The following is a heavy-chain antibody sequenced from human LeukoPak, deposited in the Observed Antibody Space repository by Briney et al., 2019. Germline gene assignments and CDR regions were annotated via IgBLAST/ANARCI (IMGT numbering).Heavy chain of an antibody. CDR2: INHSGST. CDR3: ARRRNDYGGNSPFDY. D-gene: IGHD4-23*01. J-gene: IGHJ4*02. CDR1: GFTFSSYA. V-gene: IGHV4-34*01. Sequence: GSLRLSCAASGFTFSSYAMSWVRQPPGKGLEWIGEINHSGSTNYNPSLKSRVTISVDTSKNQFSLKLSSVTAADTAVYYCARRRNDYGGNSPFDYWGQGTLVTVSS.